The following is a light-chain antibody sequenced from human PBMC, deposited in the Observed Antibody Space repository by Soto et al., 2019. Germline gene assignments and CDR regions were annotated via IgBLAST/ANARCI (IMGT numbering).Light chain of an antibody. J-gene: IGKJ4*01. CDR2: GAS. CDR3: QQYGSSRLT. Sequence: EIVLTQSPDTLSLSPGERATLSCRASQSVSSTYLAWYQQKHGQAPRLLIYGASSRATGIPDRFSGSGSGTDFTLTISRLEPEDIAVYYCQQYGSSRLTFGGGTKVEIK. V-gene: IGKV3-20*01. CDR1: QSVSSTY.